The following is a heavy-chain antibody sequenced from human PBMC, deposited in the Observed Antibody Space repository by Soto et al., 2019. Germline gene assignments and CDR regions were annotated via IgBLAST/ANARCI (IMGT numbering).Heavy chain of an antibody. CDR1: GYTFTSYD. D-gene: IGHD6-19*01. V-gene: IGHV1-8*01. CDR3: ARAPFTESIAVAGLQVYYYYYYGMDV. Sequence: QVQLVQSGAEVKKPGASVKVSCKASGYTFTSYDINWVRQATGQGLEWMGWMNPNSGNTGYAQKFQGRVTMTRNTAISTAYMELSSLRSEDTAVYYCARAPFTESIAVAGLQVYYYYYYGMDVWGQGTTVTVSS. CDR2: MNPNSGNT. J-gene: IGHJ6*02.